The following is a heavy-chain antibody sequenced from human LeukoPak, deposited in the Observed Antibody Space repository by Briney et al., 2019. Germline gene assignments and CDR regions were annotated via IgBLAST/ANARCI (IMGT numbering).Heavy chain of an antibody. V-gene: IGHV3-49*04. J-gene: IGHJ4*02. CDR3: TRAPFPSLAEHYFDC. Sequence: GGSLRLSCTASGFTFGDYAMNWVRQAPGKGLEWVGFIRNKAYGETTEFAASVRGRFTISRDDSKSIAHLQMDSLKIEDTAVYYCTRAPFPSLAEHYFDCWAQGILVTVSS. D-gene: IGHD1-14*01. CDR2: IRNKAYGETT. CDR1: GFTFGDYA.